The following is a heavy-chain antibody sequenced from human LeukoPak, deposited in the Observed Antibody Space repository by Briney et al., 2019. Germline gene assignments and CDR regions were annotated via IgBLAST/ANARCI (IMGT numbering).Heavy chain of an antibody. Sequence: GGSLRLSCAASGFTFSNAWMSWVRQAPGKGLEWVGRIKSKTDGGTTDYAAHVKGRFTISRDDSKNTLYLQMNSLKTEDTAVYYCTTVAYDYGDVPFDYWGQGTLVTVSS. V-gene: IGHV3-15*01. CDR1: GFTFSNAW. CDR2: IKSKTDGGTT. D-gene: IGHD4-17*01. J-gene: IGHJ4*02. CDR3: TTVAYDYGDVPFDY.